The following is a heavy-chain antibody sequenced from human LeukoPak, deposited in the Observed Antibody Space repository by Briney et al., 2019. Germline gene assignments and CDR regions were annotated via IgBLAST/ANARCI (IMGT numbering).Heavy chain of an antibody. CDR2: ISPDGSSA. D-gene: IGHD5/OR15-5a*01. V-gene: IGHV3-74*01. Sequence: GGPLRLSCAASGFTFSSYWMHWVRQAPGKGLVWVSRISPDGSSALYADSVKGRFTISRDNAKNTLYLQMNSLRGDDTAVYYRARVSVCPRCHFDSWGQGTLVTVSS. J-gene: IGHJ4*02. CDR3: ARVSVCPRCHFDS. CDR1: GFTFSSYW.